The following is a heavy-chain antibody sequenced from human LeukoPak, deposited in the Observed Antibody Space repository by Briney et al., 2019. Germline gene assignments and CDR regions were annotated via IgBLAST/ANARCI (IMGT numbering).Heavy chain of an antibody. Sequence: SETLSLTCAVSGGSISSRNWWSWVRQPPGKGLGWIGEIYHSGSTNYNPSLKTRVTISVDESKNQFSLKLSSVTAADTAVYYCARANDDYGDYAWLVDYWGQGTLVTVSS. D-gene: IGHD4-17*01. J-gene: IGHJ4*02. CDR1: GGSISSRNW. V-gene: IGHV4-4*02. CDR3: ARANDDYGDYAWLVDY. CDR2: IYHSGST.